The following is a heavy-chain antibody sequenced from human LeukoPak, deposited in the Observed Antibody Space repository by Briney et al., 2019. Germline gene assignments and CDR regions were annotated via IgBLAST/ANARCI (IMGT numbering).Heavy chain of an antibody. CDR1: GGSISSYY. D-gene: IGHD1-14*01. Sequence: SETLSLTCTASGGSISSYYWSWIRQPPGKGLEWIGYIYYSGSTNYNPSLKSRVTISVDTSKNQFSLKLSSVTAADTAVYYCARAPPDLPFDYWGQGTLVTVSS. J-gene: IGHJ4*02. V-gene: IGHV4-59*12. CDR3: ARAPPDLPFDY. CDR2: IYYSGST.